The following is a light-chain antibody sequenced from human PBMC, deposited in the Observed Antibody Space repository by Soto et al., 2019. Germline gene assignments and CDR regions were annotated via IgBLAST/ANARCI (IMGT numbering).Light chain of an antibody. CDR3: CSYAGSLNGV. V-gene: IGLV2-8*01. J-gene: IGLJ1*01. CDR2: EVN. CDR1: SSDVGGYNY. Sequence: QSALTQPPSASGSPGQSVAISCTGTSSDVGGYNYVSWYQQHPDKAPKLIIYEVNKRPSGVPDRFSGSKSGNTASLTVSGLQAEDEADYYCCSYAGSLNGVFGTGTKLTVL.